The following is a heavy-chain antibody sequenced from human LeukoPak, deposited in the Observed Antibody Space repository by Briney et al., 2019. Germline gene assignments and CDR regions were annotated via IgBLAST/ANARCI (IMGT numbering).Heavy chain of an antibody. Sequence: GGSLRLSCAASGFTFDDYAMHWVRQAPGKGLEWVSGTSWNSGSIGYADSVKGRFTISRDNAKNSLYLQMNSLRAEDTALYYCAKDIGYGDYLGAFDIWGQGTMVTVSS. D-gene: IGHD4-17*01. CDR2: TSWNSGSI. V-gene: IGHV3-9*01. CDR3: AKDIGYGDYLGAFDI. J-gene: IGHJ3*02. CDR1: GFTFDDYA.